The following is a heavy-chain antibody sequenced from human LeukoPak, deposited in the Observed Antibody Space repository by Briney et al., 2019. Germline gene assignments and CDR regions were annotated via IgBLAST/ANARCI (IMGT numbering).Heavy chain of an antibody. CDR1: GFTFSSYS. D-gene: IGHD3-22*01. CDR2: ISSSSSTI. J-gene: IGHJ4*02. V-gene: IGHV3-48*01. Sequence: HSGGSLRLSCAASGFTFSSYSMNWVRQAPGKGLEWVSYISSSSSTIYYADSVKGRFTISRDNAKNSLYLQMDSLRAEDTAVYYCARGTIYYDSSGYSDYRGQGTLVTVSS. CDR3: ARGTIYYDSSGYSDY.